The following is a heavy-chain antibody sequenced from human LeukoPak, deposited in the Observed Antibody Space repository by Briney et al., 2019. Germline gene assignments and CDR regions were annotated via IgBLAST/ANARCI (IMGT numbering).Heavy chain of an antibody. CDR3: VRVYCSGSSCFYFDN. J-gene: IGHJ4*02. CDR2: IYHSGST. Sequence: SETLSLTCTVSGYSISSGYYWGWIRQPPGKGLEWIGSIYHSGSTYHNPSLKSRVTISVDKSQNQFSLKLSSVTAADTAMYYCVRVYCSGSSCFYFDNWGQGTLVTVSS. CDR1: GYSISSGYY. V-gene: IGHV4-38-2*02. D-gene: IGHD2-15*01.